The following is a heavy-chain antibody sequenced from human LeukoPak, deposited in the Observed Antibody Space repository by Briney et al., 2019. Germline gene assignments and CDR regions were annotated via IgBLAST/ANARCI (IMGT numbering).Heavy chain of an antibody. V-gene: IGHV5-10-1*01. J-gene: IGHJ4*02. CDR2: IDPSDSYT. CDR1: GYNFTSHW. CDR3: ARLTQSGHLYL. D-gene: IGHD3-16*01. Sequence: RGESLKTFLRGSGYNFTSHWISWVRQMPGKGLEWMGRIDPSDSYTNYSPSFRGHVTISADNSISTAYLQWSSLKASYTPIYYGARLTQSGHLYLWAQGSLVTVSS.